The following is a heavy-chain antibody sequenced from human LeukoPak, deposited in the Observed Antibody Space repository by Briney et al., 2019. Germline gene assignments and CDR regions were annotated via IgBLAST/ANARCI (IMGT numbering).Heavy chain of an antibody. CDR1: GYTFTSYD. CDR3: ARDYGDFQNWFDP. D-gene: IGHD4-17*01. Sequence: ASVKVSCKASGYTFTSYDINWVRQATGQGLEWMGWMSPNSGNTGYAQKFQGRVTMTRNTSISTAYMELSSLRSEDTAVYYCARDYGDFQNWFDPWGQGTLVTVSS. J-gene: IGHJ5*02. CDR2: MSPNSGNT. V-gene: IGHV1-8*01.